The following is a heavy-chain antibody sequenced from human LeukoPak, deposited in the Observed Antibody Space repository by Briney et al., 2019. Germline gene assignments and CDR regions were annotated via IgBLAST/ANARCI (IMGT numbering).Heavy chain of an antibody. CDR2: INPNSGGT. V-gene: IGHV1-2*02. Sequence: ASVKVSCKASGYAFTGYYMHWVRQAPGQGLEWMGWINPNSGGTNYAQKFQGRVTMTRDTSISTAYMELSRLRSDDTAVYYCARDWCSGGSCYWFDPWGQGTLVTVSS. D-gene: IGHD2-15*01. CDR3: ARDWCSGGSCYWFDP. CDR1: GYAFTGYY. J-gene: IGHJ5*02.